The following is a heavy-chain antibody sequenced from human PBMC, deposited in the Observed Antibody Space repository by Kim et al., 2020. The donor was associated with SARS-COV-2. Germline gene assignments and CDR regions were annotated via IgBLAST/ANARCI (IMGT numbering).Heavy chain of an antibody. CDR3: AKDRYAGSGSYYPYGMDV. CDR1: GLTFGDYA. J-gene: IGHJ6*02. V-gene: IGHV3-9*01. Sequence: GGSLRLSCAASGLTFGDYAMYWVRQAPGRGLEWVSGISWNSDHIGYADSVKGRFIISRDNGRNSLYLQMNSLRAEDTALYYCAKDRYAGSGSYYPYGMDVWGQGTTVTVSS. D-gene: IGHD3-10*01. CDR2: ISWNSDHI.